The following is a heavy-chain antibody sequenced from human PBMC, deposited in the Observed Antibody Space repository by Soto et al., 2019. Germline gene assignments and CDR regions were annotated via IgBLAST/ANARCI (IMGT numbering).Heavy chain of an antibody. CDR3: VRSGTSSGRFSDY. J-gene: IGHJ4*02. D-gene: IGHD2-15*01. CDR2: IYPSDSDI. V-gene: IGHV5-51*01. CDR1: GYTFTSYW. Sequence: GESLKISCKGSGYTFTSYWIGWVRQMPGEGLEWMGVIYPSDSDIRYSPSFQGKVTISADKSITTAYLQWSSLKAADTAMYYCVRSGTSSGRFSDYWGQGTLVTVSS.